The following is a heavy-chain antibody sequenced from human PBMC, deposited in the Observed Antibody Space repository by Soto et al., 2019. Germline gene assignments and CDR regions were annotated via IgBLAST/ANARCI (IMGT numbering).Heavy chain of an antibody. J-gene: IGHJ6*02. CDR1: GFTFSSYS. CDR3: ARDYRAGPRYSYSGMDV. CDR2: ISSSSSYI. D-gene: IGHD1-1*01. V-gene: IGHV3-21*01. Sequence: GGSLRLSCAASGFTFSSYSMNWVRQAPGKGLEWVSSISSSSSYIYYADSVKGRFTISRDNAKNSLYLQMNSLRAEDTAVYYCARDYRAGPRYSYSGMDVWGQGTTVTVSS.